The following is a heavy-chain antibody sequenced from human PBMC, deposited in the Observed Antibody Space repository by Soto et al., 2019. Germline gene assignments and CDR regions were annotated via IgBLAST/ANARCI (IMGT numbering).Heavy chain of an antibody. V-gene: IGHV4-30-4*01. CDR3: ATGPAGDKVDS. D-gene: IGHD7-27*01. J-gene: IGHJ4*02. CDR1: GCSISDGAYS. Sequence: PSETLSLTFSVSGCSISDGAYSWSWILQPPGEGLEWIGHIYDSGRTYSNPSLNSRVTVSVDMSKNQFSLKVTSVTAADTAVYYCATGPAGDKVDSWGRGILVTVSS. CDR2: IYDSGRT.